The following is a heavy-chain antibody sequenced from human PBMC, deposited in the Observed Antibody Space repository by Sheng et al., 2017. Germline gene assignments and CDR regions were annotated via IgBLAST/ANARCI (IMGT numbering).Heavy chain of an antibody. Sequence: EVQLLESGGGLVQPGGSLRLSCAASGFTFSNYAMSWVRQAPGKGLEWVSGISGSGDSTYYADSVKGRFTISKDTSKNTLYLQMNSLRVEDTAVYYCAKDKWFGEFGAFDIWGQGTMVTVSS. CDR2: ISGSGDST. V-gene: IGHV3-23*01. J-gene: IGHJ3*02. CDR3: AKDKWFGEFGAFDI. D-gene: IGHD3-10*01. CDR1: GFTFSNYA.